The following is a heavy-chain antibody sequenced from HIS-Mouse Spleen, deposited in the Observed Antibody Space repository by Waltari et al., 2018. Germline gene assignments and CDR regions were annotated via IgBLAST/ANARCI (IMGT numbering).Heavy chain of an antibody. Sequence: QVQLQESGPGLVKPSETLSLTCTVSGYSISSGYYWGWIRQPPGKGLEWIGSIYHSGSTYDNPSLKSRVTISVDTSKNQFSLKLSSVTAADTAVYYCAREPPQLGFDYWGQGTLVTVSS. D-gene: IGHD7-27*01. V-gene: IGHV4-38-2*02. CDR2: IYHSGST. CDR1: GYSISSGYY. CDR3: AREPPQLGFDY. J-gene: IGHJ4*02.